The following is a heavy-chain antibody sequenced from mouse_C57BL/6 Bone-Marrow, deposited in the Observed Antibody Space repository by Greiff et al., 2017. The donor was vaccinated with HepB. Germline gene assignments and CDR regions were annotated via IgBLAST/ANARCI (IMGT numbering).Heavy chain of an antibody. V-gene: IGHV1-75*01. J-gene: IGHJ2*01. CDR3: ARSYYGSSYDY. CDR2: IFPGSGST. D-gene: IGHD1-1*01. CDR1: GYTFTDYY. Sequence: VQLQQSGPELVKPGASVKISCKASGYTFTDYYMNWVKQRPGQGLEWIGWIFPGSGSTYYNEKFKGKATLTVDQSSSTAYMLLSSLTSEDSAVYFCARSYYGSSYDYWGQGTTLTVSS.